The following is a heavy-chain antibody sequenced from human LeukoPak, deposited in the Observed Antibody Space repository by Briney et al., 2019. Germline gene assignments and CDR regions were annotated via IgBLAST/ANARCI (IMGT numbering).Heavy chain of an antibody. CDR1: GGTFSSYA. Sequence: SVKVSCKASGGTFSSYAISWVRQAPGQGLEWMGGIIPIFGTANYAQKFQGRVTITADKSTSTAYMELSSLRSEDTAVYYCARALSYYYDSSGYYLNAFDIWGQGTMVTVSS. V-gene: IGHV1-69*06. J-gene: IGHJ3*02. CDR3: ARALSYYYDSSGYYLNAFDI. D-gene: IGHD3-22*01. CDR2: IIPIFGTA.